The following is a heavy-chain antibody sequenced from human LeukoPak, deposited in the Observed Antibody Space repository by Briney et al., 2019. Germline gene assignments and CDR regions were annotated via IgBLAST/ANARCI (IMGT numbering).Heavy chain of an antibody. CDR3: ARGPGGGSGSYYVGDY. V-gene: IGHV3-74*01. CDR1: GFTFSSHW. Sequence: QPGGSLRLSCAASGFTFSSHWMHWVRQAPGKGLVWVSRINGDGSSTSYADSVKGRFTISRDNAKNTMYLQMNSLRAEDTAVYLCARGPGGGSGSYYVGDYWGQGTLVTVSS. J-gene: IGHJ4*02. D-gene: IGHD3-22*01. CDR2: INGDGSST.